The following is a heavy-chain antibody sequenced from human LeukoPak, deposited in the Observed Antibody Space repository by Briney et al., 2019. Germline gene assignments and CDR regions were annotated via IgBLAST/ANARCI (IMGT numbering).Heavy chain of an antibody. V-gene: IGHV4-34*01. CDR2: INESGNT. CDR3: AKGVSR. CDR1: DESFSDYY. Sequence: PSETLSLTCAVYDESFSDYYWSWFRQPPGKGLEWIGEINESGNTNYNPSLKSRVTILVDRSKTQFYLKMNSATAADTATYYCAKGVSRWGQGTLVTVSS. J-gene: IGHJ4*02.